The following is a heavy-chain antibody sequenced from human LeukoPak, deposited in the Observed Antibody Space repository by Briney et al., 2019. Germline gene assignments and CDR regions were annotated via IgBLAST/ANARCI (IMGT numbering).Heavy chain of an antibody. CDR2: IWYDGSNK. Sequence: GGSLRLSCAASGFTFSNYGMHWARQAPGKGLEWVAVIWYDGSNKYYADSVKGRFTISRDNSKNTLYLQMNSLRAEDTAVYYCAGNYGPYYFDYWGQGTLVTVSS. D-gene: IGHD3-10*01. J-gene: IGHJ4*02. CDR1: GFTFSNYG. V-gene: IGHV3-33*01. CDR3: AGNYGPYYFDY.